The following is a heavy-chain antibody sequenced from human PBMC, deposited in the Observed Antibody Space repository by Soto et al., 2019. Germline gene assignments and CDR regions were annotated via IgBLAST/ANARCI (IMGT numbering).Heavy chain of an antibody. D-gene: IGHD2-15*01. J-gene: IGHJ4*02. CDR2: ISRDGTNK. CDR1: GFTFSRYA. CDR3: ARSMSGAVADSFDF. Sequence: QVQVVESGGGVVQPGRSLRLSCAASGFTFSRYAIHWVRQAPGKGLEWVAVISRDGTNKYYVDSVKCRFTISRDNSRNTLYFQMNSPRHEDAAVYYCARSMSGAVADSFDFWGQGTLVTVSS. V-gene: IGHV3-30*14.